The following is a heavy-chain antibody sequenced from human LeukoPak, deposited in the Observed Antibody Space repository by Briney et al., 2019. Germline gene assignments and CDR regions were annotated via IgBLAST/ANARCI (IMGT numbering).Heavy chain of an antibody. CDR3: AILVGAIPFDY. V-gene: IGHV3-53*01. CDR1: GFTVSSNY. CDR2: IYSGVST. D-gene: IGHD1-26*01. J-gene: IGHJ4*02. Sequence: GGSLRLSCAASGFTVSSNYMSWVRQAPGKGLEWVSVIYSGVSTYYADSVKGRFTISRDNSKNTLYLQMNSLRAEDTAVYYCAILVGAIPFDYWGQGTLVTVSS.